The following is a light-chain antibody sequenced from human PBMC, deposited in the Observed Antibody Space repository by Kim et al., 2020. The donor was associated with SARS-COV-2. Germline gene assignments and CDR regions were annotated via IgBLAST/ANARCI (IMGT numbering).Light chain of an antibody. CDR2: GAF. CDR1: QGISSS. CDR3: QHYNSAPWT. V-gene: IGKV1-27*01. J-gene: IGKJ1*01. Sequence: DIQLTQSPSSLSASVGDRVTITCRASQGISSSLDWYQQKPGKVPKLLIYGAFTLHSGVPSRFSGSGSGTDFTLTISSLQPEDVATYYCQHYNSAPWTFGQGTKVEIK.